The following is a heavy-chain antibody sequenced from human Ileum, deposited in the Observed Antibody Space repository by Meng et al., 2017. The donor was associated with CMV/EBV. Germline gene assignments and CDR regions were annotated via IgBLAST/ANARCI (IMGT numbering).Heavy chain of an antibody. D-gene: IGHD3-10*01. CDR2: ISSGSFSL. CDR1: EFNLRSYG. Sequence: GGSLRLSCVASEFNLRSYGVNWVRQAPGKGLEWVSVISSGSFSLYYVDSVRGRFTISRDDAKDSVFLQMDSLRAEDTAVYYCASLSIPGAIFYYGMDVWGQGTTVTVYS. V-gene: IGHV3-21*01. J-gene: IGHJ6*01. CDR3: ASLSIPGAIFYYGMDV.